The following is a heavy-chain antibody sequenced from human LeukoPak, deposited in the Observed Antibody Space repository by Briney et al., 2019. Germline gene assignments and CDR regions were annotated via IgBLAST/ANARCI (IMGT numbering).Heavy chain of an antibody. CDR1: GYTFTSYG. CDR2: INPNSGGT. J-gene: IGHJ5*02. Sequence: GASVKVSCKASGYTFTSYGISWVRQAPGQGLEWMGWINPNSGGTNYAQKFQGRVTMTRDTSISTAYMELSRLRSDDTAVYYCARDSGKGFDPWGQGTLVTVSS. CDR3: ARDSGKGFDP. D-gene: IGHD3-10*01. V-gene: IGHV1-2*02.